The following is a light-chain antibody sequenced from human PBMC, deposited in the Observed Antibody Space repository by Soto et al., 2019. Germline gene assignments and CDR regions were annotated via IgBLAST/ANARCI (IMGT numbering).Light chain of an antibody. CDR3: QQRRSCPRST. CDR2: DAS. J-gene: IGKJ3*01. Sequence: EIVLTQSPATLSLSPGDRATLSCRASQSVSTYLAWYQQKPGQAPRLLISDASNRATGIPARFSGSGSGTDFTLTISSLEPEDVAVYYCQQRRSCPRSTFGPGTKVDIK. CDR1: QSVSTY. V-gene: IGKV3-11*01.